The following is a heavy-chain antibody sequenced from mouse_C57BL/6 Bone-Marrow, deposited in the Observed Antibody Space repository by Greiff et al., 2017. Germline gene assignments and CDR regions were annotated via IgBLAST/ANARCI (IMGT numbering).Heavy chain of an antibody. V-gene: IGHV1-82*01. Sequence: QVQLKESGPELVKPGASVKISCKASGYAFSSSWMNWVKQRPGKGLEWIGRIYPGDGDTNYNGKFKGKATLTADKSSSTAYMQLSSLTSEDSAVYFCARRETGIAMDYWGQGTSDTVSS. CDR1: GYAFSSSW. J-gene: IGHJ4*01. D-gene: IGHD4-1*01. CDR3: ARRETGIAMDY. CDR2: IYPGDGDT.